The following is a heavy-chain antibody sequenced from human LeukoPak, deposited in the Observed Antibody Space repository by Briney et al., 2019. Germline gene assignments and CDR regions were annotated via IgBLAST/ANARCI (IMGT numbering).Heavy chain of an antibody. CDR2: ISAYNGDT. CDR1: GYTFNKYG. J-gene: IGHJ4*02. CDR3: ARDPSNSSGWGAFFDY. V-gene: IGHV1-18*01. Sequence: ASVKVSCKASGYTFNKYGISWVRQAPGQGLEWMGWISAYNGDTNYAQKFQGRVTMTTDTSTSTAYMEVRSLISDDTAVYYCARDPSNSSGWGAFFDYWGQGTLVTVSS. D-gene: IGHD6-19*01.